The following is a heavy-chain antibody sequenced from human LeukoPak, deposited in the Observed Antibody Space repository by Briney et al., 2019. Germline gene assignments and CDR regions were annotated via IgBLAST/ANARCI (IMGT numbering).Heavy chain of an antibody. J-gene: IGHJ3*02. CDR1: GESFSSYF. CDR2: INHSGST. Sequence: SETLSLTCAGYGESFSSYFWSWIRQPPGKGLEWIGEINHSGSTNYNASLKSRVTISVDTSKNQFSLKLSSVTAADTAIYYCARALRDAFDIWGQGTMVTVSS. CDR3: ARALRDAFDI. V-gene: IGHV4-34*01.